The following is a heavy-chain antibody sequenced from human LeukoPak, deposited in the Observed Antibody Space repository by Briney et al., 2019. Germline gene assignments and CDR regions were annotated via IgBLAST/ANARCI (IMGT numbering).Heavy chain of an antibody. V-gene: IGHV4-4*02. CDR1: GGSIRSTDW. CDR3: AREGGPYRPLDY. Sequence: SGTLSLICGVSGGSIRSTDWWTWFRQPPGKGLEGIGEVHLDGRTNYSPSLQSRLAMSVDFSENHISLKLTSVTAADTAVYYCAREGGPYRPLDYTGQGTLVTVSS. J-gene: IGHJ4*02. CDR2: VHLDGRT.